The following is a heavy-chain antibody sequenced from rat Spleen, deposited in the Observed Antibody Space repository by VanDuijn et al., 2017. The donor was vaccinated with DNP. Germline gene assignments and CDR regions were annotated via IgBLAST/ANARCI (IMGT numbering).Heavy chain of an antibody. V-gene: IGHV5S13*01. CDR2: ITTDGVNT. CDR3: ARQNYYYSGNTLDA. Sequence: EVPLVESGGGLVQPGGSLNLSCAASGFTFTNYGMAWVRQAPTRGLEWVASITTDGVNTYYRDSVKGRFTISRDKTRNTQHLQMDSLRSEDTATYYCARQNYYYSGNTLDAWGQGISVTVSS. CDR1: GFTFTNYG. D-gene: IGHD1-1*01. J-gene: IGHJ4*01.